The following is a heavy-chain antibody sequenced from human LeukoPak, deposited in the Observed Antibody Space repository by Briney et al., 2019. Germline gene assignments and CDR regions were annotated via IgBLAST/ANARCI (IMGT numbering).Heavy chain of an antibody. D-gene: IGHD2-2*01. CDR1: GSSISSSDYY. CDR2: IYHSGST. V-gene: IGHV4-39*07. J-gene: IGHJ4*02. Sequence: SETLSLTCTVSGSSISSSDYYWGWIRQPPGKGLEWIGSIYHSGSTYYNPSLKSRVTISVDTSKNQFSLNLSSVTAADTAVYYCARDRGIVLLPAVSGIDYWGQGTLVTVSS. CDR3: ARDRGIVLLPAVSGIDY.